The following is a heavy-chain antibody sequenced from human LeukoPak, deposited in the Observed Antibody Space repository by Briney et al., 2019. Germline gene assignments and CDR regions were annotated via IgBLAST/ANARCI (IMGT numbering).Heavy chain of an antibody. V-gene: IGHV1-69*05. Sequence: SVKVSCKASGGTFSSYAISWVRQAPGQGLEWMGGIIPIFGTANYAQKFQGGVRITTDESTSTAYMELSSLRSEDTAVYYCARARYSNPTEFDYWGQGTLVTVSS. CDR2: IIPIFGTA. J-gene: IGHJ4*02. D-gene: IGHD6-13*01. CDR3: ARARYSNPTEFDY. CDR1: GGTFSSYA.